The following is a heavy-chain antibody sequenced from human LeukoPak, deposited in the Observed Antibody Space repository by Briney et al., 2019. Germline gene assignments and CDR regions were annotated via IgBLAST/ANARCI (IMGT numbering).Heavy chain of an antibody. CDR2: IYTSGST. V-gene: IGHV4-4*07. Sequence: SETLSLTCTVSGGSISSYYWSWIRQPAGKGLEWIGRIYTSGSTNYNPSLKSRVTISVDTSKNQFSLKLSSVTAADTAVYYCAREADDYSNYYYMDVWGKGTTVTVSS. CDR1: GGSISSYY. D-gene: IGHD4-11*01. J-gene: IGHJ6*03. CDR3: AREADDYSNYYYMDV.